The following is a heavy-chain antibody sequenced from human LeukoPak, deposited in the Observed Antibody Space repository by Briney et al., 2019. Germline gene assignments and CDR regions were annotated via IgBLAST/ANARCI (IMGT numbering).Heavy chain of an antibody. V-gene: IGHV4-39*07. CDR3: ARDSGYSYGSAPFDY. J-gene: IGHJ4*02. CDR1: GGSIRTSNYY. D-gene: IGHD5-18*01. CDR2: IFHSGST. Sequence: PSETLSLTCTVSGGSIRTSNYYWGWIRQPPGKGLEWIGNIFHSGSTYYSPSLKSRVTISLDTSRNQFSLKLNSVTAADTAVYYCARDSGYSYGSAPFDYWGQGTLVTVSS.